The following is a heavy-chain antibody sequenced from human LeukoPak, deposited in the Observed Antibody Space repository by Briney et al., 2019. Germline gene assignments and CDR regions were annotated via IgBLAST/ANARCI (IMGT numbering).Heavy chain of an antibody. Sequence: GGSLRLSCAASEFTFNNAWMSWVRQAPGKGLEWVGRIKSKTDGGTTDYAAPVKGRFTISRDDSKTTLYLQMYSLKPEDTAVYYCTTGVGPTYDAFDIWGQGTMVTVSS. D-gene: IGHD1-26*01. V-gene: IGHV3-15*01. CDR1: EFTFNNAW. J-gene: IGHJ3*02. CDR2: IKSKTDGGTT. CDR3: TTGVGPTYDAFDI.